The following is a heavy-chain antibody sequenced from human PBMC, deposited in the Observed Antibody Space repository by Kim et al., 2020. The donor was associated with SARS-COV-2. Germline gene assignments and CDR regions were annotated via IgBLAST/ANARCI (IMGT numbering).Heavy chain of an antibody. J-gene: IGHJ6*02. V-gene: IGHV6-1*01. Sequence: SQTLSLTCAISGDSVSSNSAVWNWIRQSPSKGLEWLGRTYYRSKWNNDYAVSVKSRITITPDTSKSQFSLHLNSVTPEDTAVYYCARGNVGMDVWGQGTTVTVSS. CDR2: TYYRSKWNN. CDR3: ARGNVGMDV. CDR1: GDSVSSNSAV.